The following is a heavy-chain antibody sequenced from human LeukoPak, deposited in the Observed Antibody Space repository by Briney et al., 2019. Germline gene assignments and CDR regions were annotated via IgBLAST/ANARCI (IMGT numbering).Heavy chain of an antibody. CDR2: INHSGST. V-gene: IGHV4-34*01. D-gene: IGHD6-13*01. CDR1: GGSFSGYY. CDR3: ARGRRIALDY. Sequence: PSETLSLTCAVYGGSFSGYYWSWIRQPPGKGLEWIGEINHSGSTNYNPSLKSEVTISVDTSKNQFSLKLSSVTAADTAVYYCARGRRIALDYWGQGTLVTVSS. J-gene: IGHJ4*02.